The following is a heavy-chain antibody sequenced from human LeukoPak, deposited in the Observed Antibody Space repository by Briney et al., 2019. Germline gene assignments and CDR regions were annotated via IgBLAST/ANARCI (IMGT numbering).Heavy chain of an antibody. CDR2: IIPIFGTA. Sequence: SVKVSCKASGGTFSSYAISWVRQAPGQGLEWMGWIIPIFGTANYAQKFQGRVTITADESTSTAYMELSSLRSEDTAVYYCARLVVPGASYGMDVWGQGTTVTVSS. D-gene: IGHD3-10*01. V-gene: IGHV1-69*13. CDR1: GGTFSSYA. CDR3: ARLVVPGASYGMDV. J-gene: IGHJ6*02.